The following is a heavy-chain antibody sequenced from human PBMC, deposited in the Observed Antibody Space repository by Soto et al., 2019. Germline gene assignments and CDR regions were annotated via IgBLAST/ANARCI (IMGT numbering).Heavy chain of an antibody. D-gene: IGHD3-10*01. Sequence: GQLVESGGGVAQPGRSLRLSCAASGFTFSSYAMHWVRQTPGQGLEWVAVISYDGSNKYYADSVKGRFNISRDNSNDTVYLQMNSLRTEDTAVYFCARVLRIRGGRYYYGMDVWGQGTTVTVSS. CDR1: GFTFSSYA. V-gene: IGHV3-30-3*01. J-gene: IGHJ6*02. CDR2: ISYDGSNK. CDR3: ARVLRIRGGRYYYGMDV.